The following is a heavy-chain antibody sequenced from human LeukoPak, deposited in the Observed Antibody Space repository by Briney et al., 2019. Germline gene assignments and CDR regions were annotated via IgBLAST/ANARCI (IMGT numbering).Heavy chain of an antibody. J-gene: IGHJ5*02. CDR1: GDSVSSGAYY. D-gene: IGHD3-16*01. Sequence: PSETLSLTCTVSGDSVSSGAYYWSWIRQFPGKGLEWIGYIDHSGFTHHNPSLKGRVAISVDTSKNRFSLKVTSVTVADTAVYYCAREGVVMPNWFDPWGQGTLVTVSS. V-gene: IGHV4-31*03. CDR3: AREGVVMPNWFDP. CDR2: IDHSGFT.